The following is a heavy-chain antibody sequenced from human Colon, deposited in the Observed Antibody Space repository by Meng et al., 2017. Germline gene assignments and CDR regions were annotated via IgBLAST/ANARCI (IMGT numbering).Heavy chain of an antibody. Sequence: QVQVVESGGGVVEPGRSLRLSCEVSGFTLSSYGMQWVRQAPGQGLEWVAFITYGGEKTIYGDSAKGRFTISRDDWNNKIYLQMNSLRTEDTAVYYCAKLKYSHDSSGFGVDYWGQGTLVTVSS. D-gene: IGHD3-22*01. CDR1: GFTLSSYG. V-gene: IGHV3-30*18. CDR2: ITYGGEKT. CDR3: AKLKYSHDSSGFGVDY. J-gene: IGHJ4*02.